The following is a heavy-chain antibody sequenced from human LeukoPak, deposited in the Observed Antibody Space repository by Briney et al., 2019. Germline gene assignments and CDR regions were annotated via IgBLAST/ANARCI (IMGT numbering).Heavy chain of an antibody. V-gene: IGHV4-38-2*02. CDR3: ARDRSVGVLPAPPFDF. Sequence: SETLSLTCTVSGYSISSTYYWGWIRQPPGKGLEGVGSVFHSGNTYYNPSLKSRLTISADTSKNQFSLTLPSVTAADTAVYYCARDRSVGVLPAPPFDFWGQGTLVTVFS. J-gene: IGHJ4*02. D-gene: IGHD6-6*01. CDR2: VFHSGNT. CDR1: GYSISSTYY.